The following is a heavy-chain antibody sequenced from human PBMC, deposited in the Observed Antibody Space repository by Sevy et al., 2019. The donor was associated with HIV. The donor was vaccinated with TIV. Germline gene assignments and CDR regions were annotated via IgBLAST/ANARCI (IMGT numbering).Heavy chain of an antibody. CDR2: IYTSGRT. Sequence: SETLSLTCTVSGDSISSYYWSWIRQPAGKGLEWIGRIYTSGRTNYNPSLKSRVTMSVDTSKNQFSLKLRSVTAADTALYFCTGGEVQLWPSGFDYWGQGTLVTVSS. D-gene: IGHD1-1*01. CDR1: GDSISSYY. J-gene: IGHJ4*02. V-gene: IGHV4-4*07. CDR3: TGGEVQLWPSGFDY.